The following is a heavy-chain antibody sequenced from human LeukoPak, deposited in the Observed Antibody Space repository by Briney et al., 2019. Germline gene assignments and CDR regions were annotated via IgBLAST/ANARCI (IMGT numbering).Heavy chain of an antibody. Sequence: PSETLSLTSTVCGGFISSCSWMWIRQPPGKGLEWIGSIYYSGSTNYNPSLKSRVTISVDTSKNQFSLKLSSVTAADTAVYYCVRDRLLGGFDIWGQGTMVTVSS. V-gene: IGHV4-59*01. CDR2: IYYSGST. J-gene: IGHJ3*02. CDR3: VRDRLLGGFDI. CDR1: GGFISSCS. D-gene: IGHD3-3*01.